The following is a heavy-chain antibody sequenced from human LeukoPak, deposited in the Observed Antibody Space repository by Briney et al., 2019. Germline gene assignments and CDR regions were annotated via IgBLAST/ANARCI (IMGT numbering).Heavy chain of an antibody. J-gene: IGHJ4*02. D-gene: IGHD4-17*01. V-gene: IGHV3-30*04. CDR2: ISYDGSNK. Sequence: SGGSLRLSCAASGFTFSSYAMHWVRQAPGKGLEWVAVISYDGSNKYYADSVKGRFTISRDNSKNTLYLQMNSLRAEDTAVYYCARSVLYGDYFDYWGQGTLVTVSS. CDR1: GFTFSSYA. CDR3: ARSVLYGDYFDY.